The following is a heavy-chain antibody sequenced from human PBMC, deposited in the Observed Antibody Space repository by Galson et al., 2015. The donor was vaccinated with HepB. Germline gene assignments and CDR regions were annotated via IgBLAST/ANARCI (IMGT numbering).Heavy chain of an antibody. CDR1: GFTFGDYA. Sequence: LRLSCAASGFTFGDYAMSWFRQAPGKGREWVGFIRSKAYGGTTEYAASVKGRFTISRDDSKSIAYLQMNSLKTEDTAVYYCTRHDSYYYDSSGYYDGWGYYYGMDVWGQGTTVTVSS. J-gene: IGHJ6*02. CDR2: IRSKAYGGTT. V-gene: IGHV3-49*03. CDR3: TRHDSYYYDSSGYYDGWGYYYGMDV. D-gene: IGHD3-22*01.